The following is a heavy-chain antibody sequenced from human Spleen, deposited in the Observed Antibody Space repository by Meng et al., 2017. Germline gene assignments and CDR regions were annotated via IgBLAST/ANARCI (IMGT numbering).Heavy chain of an antibody. D-gene: IGHD1-26*01. CDR1: GFTFSTFG. Sequence: GESLKISCAVSGFTFSTFGMHWVRQAPGKGLEWVAVIWSDGSNQYYADSVKGRFTISRDNSKNTLYLQMNSLRAEDTAVYYCARGPGTFYRYYYGLDVWGQGTTVTVSS. CDR2: IWSDGSNQ. V-gene: IGHV3-33*01. CDR3: ARGPGTFYRYYYGLDV. J-gene: IGHJ6*01.